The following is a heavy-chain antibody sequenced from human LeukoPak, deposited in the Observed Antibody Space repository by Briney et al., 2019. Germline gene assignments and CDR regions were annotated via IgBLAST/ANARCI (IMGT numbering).Heavy chain of an antibody. V-gene: IGHV4-39*07. Sequence: SETLSLTCTVSGGSISSSSYYWGWIRQPPGKGLEWIGSIYYSGSTYYNPSLKSRVTISVDTSKNQFSLRLSSVTAADTAVYYCVRDGYNYGLDRFDYWGQGTLVTVSS. CDR1: GGSISSSSYY. D-gene: IGHD1-1*01. CDR2: IYYSGST. CDR3: VRDGYNYGLDRFDY. J-gene: IGHJ4*02.